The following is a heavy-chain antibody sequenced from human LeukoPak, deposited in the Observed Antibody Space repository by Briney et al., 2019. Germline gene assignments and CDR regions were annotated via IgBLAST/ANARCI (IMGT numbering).Heavy chain of an antibody. V-gene: IGHV4-59*12. CDR1: GGSISSYY. D-gene: IGHD3-3*01. J-gene: IGHJ3*02. CDR2: IYYSGST. Sequence: SETLSLTCTVSGGSISSYYWSWIRQPPGKGLEWIGYIYYSGSTNYNPSLKSRVTIPVDTSKNQFSLELSSVTAADTAVYYCARDATLGDFWSGYYKVHAFDIWGQGTMVTVSS. CDR3: ARDATLGDFWSGYYKVHAFDI.